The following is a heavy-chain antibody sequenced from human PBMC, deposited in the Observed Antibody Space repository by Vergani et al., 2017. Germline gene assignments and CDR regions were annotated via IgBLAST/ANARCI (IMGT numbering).Heavy chain of an antibody. CDR2: INNDGQT. CDR1: GESFSSFY. J-gene: IGHJ4*02. Sequence: QVQLQQWGAGVVKPSVTLSLTCAVFGESFSSFYWSWIRQPPGKGLEWIGEINNDGQTNYNPSLESRVTVSRDTAKNQFSLNLMSVTAADTAMDYCAVRPRGNLVGGGSVTKRTFDYWSQGSLVTVSS. D-gene: IGHD2-8*02. CDR3: AVRPRGNLVGGGSVTKRTFDY. V-gene: IGHV4-34*02.